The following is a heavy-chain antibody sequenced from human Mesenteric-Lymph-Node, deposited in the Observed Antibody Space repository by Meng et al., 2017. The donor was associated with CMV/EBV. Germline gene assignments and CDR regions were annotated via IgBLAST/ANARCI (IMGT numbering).Heavy chain of an antibody. CDR2: INSDGSST. Sequence: GESLKISCAASGFTFSSYWMHWVRQAPGKGLVWVSRINSDGSSTSYADSVKGRFTISRDNAKNTLYLQMNSLRAEDTAVYYCARGDDLNYDFWSGYYRYYYYGMDVWGQGTTVTVSS. D-gene: IGHD3-3*01. CDR3: ARGDDLNYDFWSGYYRYYYYGMDV. CDR1: GFTFSSYW. V-gene: IGHV3-74*01. J-gene: IGHJ6*02.